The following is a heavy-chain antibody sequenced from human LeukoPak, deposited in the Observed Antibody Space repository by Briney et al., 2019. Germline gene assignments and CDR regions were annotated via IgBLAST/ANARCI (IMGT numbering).Heavy chain of an antibody. V-gene: IGHV6-1*01. CDR2: TRLRSTWNT. D-gene: IGHD7-27*01. CDR1: GDTLSSTSAS. CDR3: VRDFNWAFDY. J-gene: IGHJ4*02. Sequence: SQTLSLTSALPGDTLSSTSASWNWVRQSPSSCIEYLGRTRLRSTWNTFYSLSVQGRITINADTSRNQVSLRLNSVTPEDTALYYCVRDFNWAFDYWGQGTLVTVSS.